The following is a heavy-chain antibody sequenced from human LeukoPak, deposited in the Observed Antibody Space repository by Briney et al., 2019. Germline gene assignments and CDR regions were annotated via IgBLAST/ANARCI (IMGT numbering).Heavy chain of an antibody. Sequence: SETLSLTCTVSGRSMTHYFWNWIRQPPGKGLEWIGYTHTSGSPDYSRSLKSRVTISLDTSKNQFSLMLSSVTAADTAVYFCARATQRYCSGTTCFPYWFDTWGQGTLATVSS. V-gene: IGHV4-4*09. CDR2: THTSGSP. J-gene: IGHJ5*02. CDR3: ARATQRYCSGTTCFPYWFDT. D-gene: IGHD2-2*01. CDR1: GRSMTHYF.